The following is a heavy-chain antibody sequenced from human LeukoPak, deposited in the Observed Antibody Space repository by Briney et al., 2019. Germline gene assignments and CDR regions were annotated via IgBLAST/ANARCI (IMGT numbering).Heavy chain of an antibody. CDR1: GFTFSTYG. D-gene: IGHD2-2*03. J-gene: IGHJ4*02. Sequence: PGGSLRLSCAASGFTFSTYGMNWVRQAPGKGLEWVSSISSSSSYIYYADSVKGRFTISRDNAKNSLYLQMNSLRAEDTAVYYCASPQPGYCSSSNCPRFDYWGQGTLVTVSS. CDR2: ISSSSSYI. V-gene: IGHV3-21*01. CDR3: ASPQPGYCSSSNCPRFDY.